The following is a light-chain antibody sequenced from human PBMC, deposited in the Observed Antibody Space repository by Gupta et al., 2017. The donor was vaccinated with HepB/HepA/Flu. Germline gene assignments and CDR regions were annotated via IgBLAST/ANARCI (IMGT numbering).Light chain of an antibody. CDR1: QSINVNF. CDR2: ATS. J-gene: IGKJ1*01. Sequence: PGERATLSCRASQSINVNFLVWYQQKPGLAPRLLFYATSRATDIPDRFSGSGSGTEFTLTIDRLEPEDVAVYYCQQYDTSPYTFGQGTKVEIK. CDR3: QQYDTSPYT. V-gene: IGKV3-20*01.